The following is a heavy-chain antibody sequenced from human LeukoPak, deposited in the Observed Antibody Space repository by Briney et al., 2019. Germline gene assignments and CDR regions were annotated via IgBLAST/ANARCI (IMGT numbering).Heavy chain of an antibody. CDR1: GFAFSAYA. Sequence: PGGSLRLSCTASGFAFSAYAMHWLRQAPGKGLEWVAVISHDSATEFYADSLKGRFTISRDYSKNTVCLQMNSLRADDTAIYYCARSMVRGVIPYWGQGTLVTVSS. CDR2: ISHDSATE. V-gene: IGHV3-30*04. D-gene: IGHD3-10*01. J-gene: IGHJ4*02. CDR3: ARSMVRGVIPY.